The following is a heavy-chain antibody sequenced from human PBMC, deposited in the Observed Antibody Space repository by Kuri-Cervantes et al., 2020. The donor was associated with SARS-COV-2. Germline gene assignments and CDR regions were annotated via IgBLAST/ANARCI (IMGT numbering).Heavy chain of an antibody. J-gene: IGHJ6*03. Sequence: ASVQVSCKASGYTFTSYDINWVRQATGQGLEWMGRMNPNSGNTGYAQKFQGRVTVTRNTSISTAYMELSSLRSEDTAVYYCAKDGKKYYDFWSNLYPNNAYRYYYMDVWGKGTTVTVSS. V-gene: IGHV1-8*03. D-gene: IGHD3-3*01. CDR1: GYTFTSYD. CDR2: MNPNSGNT. CDR3: AKDGKKYYDFWSNLYPNNAYRYYYMDV.